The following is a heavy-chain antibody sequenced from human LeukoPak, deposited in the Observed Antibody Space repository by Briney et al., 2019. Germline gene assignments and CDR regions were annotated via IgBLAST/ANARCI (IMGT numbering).Heavy chain of an antibody. Sequence: SETLSLTCTVSGGSISSYYWSWIRQPPGKGLEWIGYIYYSGSTNYNPSLKSRVTISVDTSKNQFSLKLSSVTAADTAVYYCAREVGYCSGGSCYSYFDYWGQGTLVTVSS. CDR1: GGSISSYY. D-gene: IGHD2-15*01. CDR2: IYYSGST. CDR3: AREVGYCSGGSCYSYFDY. J-gene: IGHJ4*02. V-gene: IGHV4-59*01.